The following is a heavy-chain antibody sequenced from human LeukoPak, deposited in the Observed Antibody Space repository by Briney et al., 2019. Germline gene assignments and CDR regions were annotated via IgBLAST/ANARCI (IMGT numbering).Heavy chain of an antibody. V-gene: IGHV4-34*01. Sequence: SETLSLTCAVFGGSFGSYYWTWIRQSPGKSLKWIGEINHSGSTNYNPSLKSRVTISLDTSKNQFSLRLNSVTAADTAVYYCARAGYSYGHKVYFFDYWGQGTLVTVSS. CDR2: INHSGST. CDR3: ARAGYSYGHKVYFFDY. CDR1: GGSFGSYY. J-gene: IGHJ4*02. D-gene: IGHD5-18*01.